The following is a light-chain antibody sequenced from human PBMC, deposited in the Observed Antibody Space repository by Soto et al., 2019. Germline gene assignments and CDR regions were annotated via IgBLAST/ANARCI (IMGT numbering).Light chain of an antibody. CDR1: QSVSSN. CDR3: HQYDIPPQT. J-gene: IGKJ1*01. CDR2: GAS. V-gene: IGKV3-15*01. Sequence: EIVMTQSPATLSVSPGERATLSCRASQSVSSNLAWYQQKPGQAPRLLIYGASTRATGIPARFSGSGSGTEFTLTISSLQSEDFAVYYCHQYDIPPQTFGRGTRVEI.